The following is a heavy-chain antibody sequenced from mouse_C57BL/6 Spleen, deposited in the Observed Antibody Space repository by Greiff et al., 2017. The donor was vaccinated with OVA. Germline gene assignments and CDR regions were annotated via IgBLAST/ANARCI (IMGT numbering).Heavy chain of an antibody. CDR3: ARGGVYYGNYGAMDY. D-gene: IGHD2-1*01. V-gene: IGHV1-64*01. CDR1: GYTFTSYW. J-gene: IGHJ4*01. CDR2: INPNSGST. Sequence: VQLQQPGAELVKPGASVKLSCKASGYTFTSYWMHWVKQRPGQGLEWIGTINPNSGSTNYNEKLKSKATLTVDKSSSTAYMQPSSLTSEDSAVYYCARGGVYYGNYGAMDYWGQGTSVTVSS.